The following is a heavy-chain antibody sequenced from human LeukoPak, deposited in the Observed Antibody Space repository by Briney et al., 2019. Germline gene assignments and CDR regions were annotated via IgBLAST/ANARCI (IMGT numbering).Heavy chain of an antibody. D-gene: IGHD6-13*01. J-gene: IGHJ4*02. CDR3: ARDIWTWDSSSLYYFDY. CDR2: ISAYNGNT. Sequence: ASVKVSCKASGYTFTSYGISWVRQAPGQGLEWMGWISAYNGNTNYAQKLQGRVTMTTDTSTSTAYMELRSLRSDDTAVYHCARDIWTWDSSSLYYFDYWGQGTLVTVSS. CDR1: GYTFTSYG. V-gene: IGHV1-18*01.